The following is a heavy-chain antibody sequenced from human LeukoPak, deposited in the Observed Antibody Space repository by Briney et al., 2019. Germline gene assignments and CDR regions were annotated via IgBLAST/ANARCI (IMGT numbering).Heavy chain of an antibody. CDR3: ARGGAAARYLIWFDP. Sequence: SETLSLTCTVSGGSFSSFFWSWIRQPPGKGLEWIGCIYYSGSANYNPSLKSRVPISVDASKNQFSLKLNSVTAADTAVYYCARGGAAARYLIWFDPWGQGTLVTVSS. CDR2: IYYSGSA. J-gene: IGHJ5*02. V-gene: IGHV4-59*01. CDR1: GGSFSSFF. D-gene: IGHD6-13*01.